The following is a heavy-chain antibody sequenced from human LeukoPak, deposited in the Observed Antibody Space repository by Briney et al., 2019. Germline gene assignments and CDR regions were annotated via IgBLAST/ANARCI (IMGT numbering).Heavy chain of an antibody. Sequence: PGGSLRLSCAASGFTFSSYGMQWVRQAPGKGLEWVAVISHDGTVSHYADSVKGRFTISRDNAKNSLYLQMNSLRAEDTAVYYCARDVGGNSGYWGQGTQVTVSS. CDR3: ARDVGGNSGY. CDR2: ISHDGTVS. CDR1: GFTFSSYG. J-gene: IGHJ4*02. V-gene: IGHV3-30*03. D-gene: IGHD4-23*01.